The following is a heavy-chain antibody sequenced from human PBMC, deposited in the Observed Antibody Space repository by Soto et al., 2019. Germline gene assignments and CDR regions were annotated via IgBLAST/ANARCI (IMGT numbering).Heavy chain of an antibody. J-gene: IGHJ4*02. Sequence: QVQLVQSGAEVKKPGASVKVSCKTYGYTFTNYGITWVRQAPGQGIELMGWVSAYNRNTNYAQKFQDRVTKTTNTSTRTAYMQLRSLKAADPAVYVRARESQWEPLPYWGQGTLVTVSS. CDR2: VSAYNRNT. CDR1: GYTFTNYG. CDR3: ARESQWEPLPY. D-gene: IGHD1-26*01. V-gene: IGHV1-18*04.